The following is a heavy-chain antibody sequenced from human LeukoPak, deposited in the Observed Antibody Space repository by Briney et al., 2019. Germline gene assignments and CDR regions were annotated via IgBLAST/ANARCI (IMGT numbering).Heavy chain of an antibody. CDR1: GYTFTSYG. CDR3: ARDERLWLVPDAFDI. D-gene: IGHD6-19*01. CDR2: ISAYNGNT. V-gene: IGHV1-18*04. J-gene: IGHJ3*02. Sequence: GASVKVSCKASGYTFTSYGISWVRQAPGQGLEWMGWISAYNGNTNYAQKLQGRVTMTTDTSTSTAYMELRSLRSDDTAVYYCARDERLWLVPDAFDIWGQGTMVTVSS.